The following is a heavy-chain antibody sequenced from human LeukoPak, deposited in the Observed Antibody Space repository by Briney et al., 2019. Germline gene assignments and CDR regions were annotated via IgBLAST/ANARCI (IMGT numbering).Heavy chain of an antibody. CDR1: GYSFTSSW. V-gene: IGHV5-51*01. Sequence: GESLKISCQGSGYSFTSSWIGWVRQMPGKGLEWMGTIYPGDPDTRYSPSFQGQVTISADKSISTAYLQWSSLKASDTAMYYCARFSVGGTYYPNYWGQGTLVTVSS. CDR2: IYPGDPDT. J-gene: IGHJ4*02. CDR3: ARFSVGGTYYPNY. D-gene: IGHD1-26*01.